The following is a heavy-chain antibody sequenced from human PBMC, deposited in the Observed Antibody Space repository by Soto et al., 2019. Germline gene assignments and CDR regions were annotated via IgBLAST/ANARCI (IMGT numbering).Heavy chain of an antibody. CDR3: ARVPYYDSSGYFGYFDY. J-gene: IGHJ4*02. CDR2: IYYSGST. Sequence: SETLSLTCTVSGGSISSGDYYWSWIRQPPGKGLEWIGYIYYSGSTYYNPSLKSRVTISLDTCKNQFSLKLSSVTAADTAVYYCARVPYYDSSGYFGYFDYWGQGTLVTVSS. CDR1: GGSISSGDYY. V-gene: IGHV4-30-4*01. D-gene: IGHD3-22*01.